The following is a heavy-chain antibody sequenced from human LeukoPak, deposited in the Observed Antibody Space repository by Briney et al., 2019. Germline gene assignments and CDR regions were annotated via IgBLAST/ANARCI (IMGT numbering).Heavy chain of an antibody. CDR2: ISGDGDII. CDR3: ATDRGWRTSGYYLYYFEY. J-gene: IGHJ4*02. CDR1: GFSFNNYG. Sequence: GGSLRLSCAASGFSFNNYGMSWVRQAPGKGLEWVSSISGDGDIIVYADSVKGRFTTSRDNSENTLYLQMSSLRAEDTAVYYCATDRGWRTSGYYLYYFEYWGQGTLVTYSS. D-gene: IGHD3-3*01. V-gene: IGHV3-23*01.